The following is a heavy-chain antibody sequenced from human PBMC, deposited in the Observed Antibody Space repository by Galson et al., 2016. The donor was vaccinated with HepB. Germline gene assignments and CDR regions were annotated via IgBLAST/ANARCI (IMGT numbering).Heavy chain of an antibody. V-gene: IGHV3-53*01. D-gene: IGHD2-21*01. Sequence: SLRLSCAASGFPVSDNYMTWVRQAPGKGLECVAVIYLAGSTFYADSVRGRFTISRADSANILYLQMTSLRAEDTAVYFCAGYLSRRGGIDYWGQGTLVAVSS. J-gene: IGHJ4*02. CDR1: GFPVSDNY. CDR3: AGYLSRRGGIDY. CDR2: IYLAGST.